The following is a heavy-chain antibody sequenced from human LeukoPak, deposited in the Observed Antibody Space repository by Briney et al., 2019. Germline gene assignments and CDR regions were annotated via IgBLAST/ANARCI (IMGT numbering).Heavy chain of an antibody. CDR2: ISWDGGST. CDR1: GFTFDDYA. CDR3: AKDNLPYDFWSGYYS. V-gene: IGHV3-43D*04. Sequence: GGSLRLSCAASGFTFDDYAMHWVRQAPGKGLEWVPLISWDGGSTYYADSVKGRFTISRDNSKNSLYLQMNSLRAEDTALYYCAKDNLPYDFWSGYYSWGQGTLVTVSS. D-gene: IGHD3-3*01. J-gene: IGHJ5*02.